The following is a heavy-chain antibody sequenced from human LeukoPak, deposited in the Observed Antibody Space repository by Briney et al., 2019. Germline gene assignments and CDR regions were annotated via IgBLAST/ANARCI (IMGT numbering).Heavy chain of an antibody. V-gene: IGHV4-59*12. Sequence: SETLSLTCTVSGGSISSYYWSWIRQPPGKGLEWIGYIYYSGSTYYNPSLKSRVTISVDRSKNQFSLKLTSVTAADTAVYYCARDAKDLWSGHFELWGQGTLVTVS. CDR2: IYYSGST. CDR1: GGSISSYY. J-gene: IGHJ4*02. D-gene: IGHD3-3*01. CDR3: ARDAKDLWSGHFEL.